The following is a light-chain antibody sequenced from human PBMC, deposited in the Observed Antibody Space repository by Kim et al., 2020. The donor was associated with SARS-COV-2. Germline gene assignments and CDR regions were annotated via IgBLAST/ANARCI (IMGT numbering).Light chain of an antibody. CDR2: GAS. Sequence: PGERATVSSRASQRISGIDIAWYQNRPGQAPRLLIYGASNRATGIPDRFSGSGSGTDFTLTISRLEPEDFVVYYCQLFGDSPLYTFAPGTKVDIK. CDR1: QRISGID. CDR3: QLFGDSPLYT. J-gene: IGKJ3*01. V-gene: IGKV3-20*01.